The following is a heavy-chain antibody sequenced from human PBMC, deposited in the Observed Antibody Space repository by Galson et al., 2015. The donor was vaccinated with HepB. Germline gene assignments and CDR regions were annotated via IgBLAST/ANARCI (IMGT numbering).Heavy chain of an antibody. CDR3: ARHYGPAPYSYGYIYYYYMDV. J-gene: IGHJ6*03. CDR1: GYSFTSYW. CDR2: IDPSDSYT. Sequence: QSGAEVKKPGESLRISCKGSGYSFTSYWISWVRQMPGKGLEWMGRIDPSDSYTNYSPSFQGHVTISADKSISTAYLQWSSLKASDTAMYYCARHYGPAPYSYGYIYYYYMDVWGKGTTVTVSS. D-gene: IGHD5-18*01. V-gene: IGHV5-10-1*01.